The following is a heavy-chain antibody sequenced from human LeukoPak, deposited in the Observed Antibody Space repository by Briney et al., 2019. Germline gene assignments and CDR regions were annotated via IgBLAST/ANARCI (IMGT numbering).Heavy chain of an antibody. CDR2: ISGDGGST. CDR1: GFMFHDYA. Sequence: GGSPRLSCAAPGFMFHDYAIHWVRQAPGKGLEWVSLISGDGGSTFYADSVKGRFTISRDNSKNSLYLQMNSLRSDDTALYYCARESESSGWYDYWGQGTLVTVSS. D-gene: IGHD6-19*01. CDR3: ARESESSGWYDY. J-gene: IGHJ4*02. V-gene: IGHV3-43*02.